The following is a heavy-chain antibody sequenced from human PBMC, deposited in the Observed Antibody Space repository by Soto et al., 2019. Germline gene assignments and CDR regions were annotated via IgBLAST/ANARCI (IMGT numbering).Heavy chain of an antibody. CDR3: ARVGHCSSTSCSYYYYYYMDV. Sequence: GGSLRLSCAAPGFTFSDYYMSWIRQAPGKGLEWVSYISSSGSTIYYADSVKGRFTISRDNAKNSLYLQMNSLRAEDTAVYYCARVGHCSSTSCSYYYYYYMDVWGKGTTVTVSS. CDR1: GFTFSDYY. J-gene: IGHJ6*03. V-gene: IGHV3-11*01. CDR2: ISSSGSTI. D-gene: IGHD2-2*01.